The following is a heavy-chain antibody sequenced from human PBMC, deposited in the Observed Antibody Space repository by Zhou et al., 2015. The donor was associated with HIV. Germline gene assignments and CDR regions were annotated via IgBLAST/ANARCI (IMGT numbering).Heavy chain of an antibody. CDR1: GFTFSTYS. CDR3: ARGLFGASVGHDC. CDR2: INEDGSRT. J-gene: IGHJ4*02. V-gene: IGHV3-74*01. Sequence: EVQLVESGGGLVQPGGSLRLSCAASGFTFSTYSMHWVRQVPGKGLVWVSRINEDGSRTNYADSAKGRFTISRDNAKNTVYLQMNSLRGEDTALYYCARGLFGASVGHDCWGQGTLVTVSS. D-gene: IGHD3-16*01.